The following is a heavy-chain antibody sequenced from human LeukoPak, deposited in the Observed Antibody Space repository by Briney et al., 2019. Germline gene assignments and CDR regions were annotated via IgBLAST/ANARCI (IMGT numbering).Heavy chain of an antibody. CDR2: INHSGST. D-gene: IGHD3-16*02. Sequence: KTSETLSLTCAVYGGSFSGYYWSWIRQPPGKGLEWIGEINHSGSTNYNPSLKSRVTISVDTSKNQFSLKLSSVTAADTAVYYCARHWGVWGSYRFYYFDYWGQGTLVTVSS. J-gene: IGHJ4*02. CDR1: GGSFSGYY. V-gene: IGHV4-34*01. CDR3: ARHWGVWGSYRFYYFDY.